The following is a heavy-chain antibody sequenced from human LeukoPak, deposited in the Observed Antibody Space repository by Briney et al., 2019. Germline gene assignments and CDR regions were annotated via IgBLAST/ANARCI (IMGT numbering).Heavy chain of an antibody. Sequence: GGSLRLSCAASGFTFIDYDMHWVRQVIGKGLEWVSAIGIRGDTHYSGSVKGRFTISRENAESSLYLQMNSLRAEDTTVYYCARGGIQVSGIDEFDYWGQGTLVTVSS. CDR3: ARGGIQVSGIDEFDY. CDR1: GFTFIDYD. J-gene: IGHJ4*02. D-gene: IGHD6-19*01. V-gene: IGHV3-13*01. CDR2: IGIRGDT.